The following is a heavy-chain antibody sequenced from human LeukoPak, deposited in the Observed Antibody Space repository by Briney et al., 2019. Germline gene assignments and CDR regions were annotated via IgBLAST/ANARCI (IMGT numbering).Heavy chain of an antibody. CDR3: AKNVVVKRYIDF. V-gene: IGHV3-23*01. CDR1: GFTFSSYS. CDR2: ISAGGRTT. Sequence: RGSLTLSWVVYGFTFSSYSMNWVSQAPGKGLQWVAVISAGGRTTEYADFVKGRFTISRANSKNTLSLQMNSLTVEDTAIYICAKNVVVKRYIDFWGQGTLVTVSS. J-gene: IGHJ4*02. D-gene: IGHD2-15*01.